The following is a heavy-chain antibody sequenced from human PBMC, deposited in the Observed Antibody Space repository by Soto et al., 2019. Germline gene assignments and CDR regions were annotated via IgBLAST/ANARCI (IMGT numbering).Heavy chain of an antibody. D-gene: IGHD2-2*01. CDR2: IYYSGST. Sequence: NLPETLSLTCTVSGGSISTSGYYWSWIRQPPGKGLEWIGSIYYSGSTYYNPSLKSRVTISVDTSKNQFSLKLSSVTAADTAVYYCARQGGEDIVVVPAAMLGSIWFGELGFDYWGQGTLVTVSS. CDR1: GGSISTSGYY. CDR3: ARQGGEDIVVVPAAMLGSIWFGELGFDY. V-gene: IGHV4-39*01. J-gene: IGHJ4*02.